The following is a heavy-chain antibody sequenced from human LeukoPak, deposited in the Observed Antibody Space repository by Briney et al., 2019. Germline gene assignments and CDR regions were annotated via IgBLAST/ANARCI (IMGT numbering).Heavy chain of an antibody. CDR3: ARSNEVGAFDV. CDR1: GDSVSSNRAT. CDR2: TYYGSGWSI. V-gene: IGHV6-1*01. D-gene: IGHD1-1*01. J-gene: IGHJ3*01. Sequence: SQTLSLTCAISGDSVSSNRATWNWIRQSPSRGLEWLERTYYGSGWSIEYASSVRSRITIHSDTSRNQFSLQVTSVTPEDTAVYYCARSNEVGAFDVWGQGIMVIVSS.